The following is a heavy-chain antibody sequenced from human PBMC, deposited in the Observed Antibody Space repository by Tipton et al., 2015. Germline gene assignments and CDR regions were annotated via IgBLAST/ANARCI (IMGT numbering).Heavy chain of an antibody. CDR1: GYSFTNYW. Sequence: QSGPEVKKPGESLRISCRGSGYSFTNYWITWVRQMPGKGLEWMGVIYPGDSDTAYSPSFQGQVTISADKSISTAYLQLSSLKASDTAMYYCARRSLVGDRGLDSWGRGALVTVSS. J-gene: IGHJ4*02. D-gene: IGHD1-26*01. CDR2: IYPGDSDT. V-gene: IGHV5-51*01. CDR3: ARRSLVGDRGLDS.